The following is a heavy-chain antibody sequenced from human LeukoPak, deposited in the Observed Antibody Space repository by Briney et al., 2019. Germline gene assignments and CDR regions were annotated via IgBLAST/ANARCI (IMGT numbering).Heavy chain of an antibody. CDR3: ARDGGYCGGDCFVDV. CDR2: IYTSGST. V-gene: IGHV4-4*07. Sequence: SETLSLTCTASGGSISSYYWSWIRQPAGKGLDWIGRIYTSGSTNYNPSLKSRVTMSVDTSKNQFSLKLSSVTAADTAVYYCARDGGYCGGDCFVDVWGKGTTVTVSS. CDR1: GGSISSYY. J-gene: IGHJ6*04. D-gene: IGHD2-21*02.